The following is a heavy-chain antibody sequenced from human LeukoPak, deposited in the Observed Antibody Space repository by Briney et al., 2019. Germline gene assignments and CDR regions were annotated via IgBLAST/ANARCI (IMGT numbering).Heavy chain of an antibody. CDR1: GFTFSSYW. CDR2: INSDGSST. V-gene: IGHV3-74*01. CDR3: ARFPLFDP. J-gene: IGHJ5*02. Sequence: GGSLRLSCAASGFTFSSYWMHWVRQAPGEGLVWVSRINSDGSSTSYADSVKGRFTISRDNAKNTLYLQMNSLRAEDTAVYYCARFPLFDPWGQGTLVTVSS.